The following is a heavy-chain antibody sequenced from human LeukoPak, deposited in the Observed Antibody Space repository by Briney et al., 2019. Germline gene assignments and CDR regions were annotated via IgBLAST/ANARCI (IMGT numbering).Heavy chain of an antibody. CDR1: GFTFSSCA. J-gene: IGHJ4*02. CDR3: ARVGAYFDY. V-gene: IGHV3-30*04. CDR2: ISYDGSNK. Sequence: PGGSLRLSCAASGFTFSSCAMHWVRQAPGKGLEWVAVISYDGSNKYYADSVKGRFTISRDNSKNTLYLQMNSLRAEDTAVYYCARVGAYFDYWGQGTLVTVSS.